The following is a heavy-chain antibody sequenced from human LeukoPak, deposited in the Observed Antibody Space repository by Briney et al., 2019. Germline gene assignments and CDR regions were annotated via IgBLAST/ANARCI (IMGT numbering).Heavy chain of an antibody. V-gene: IGHV3-7*05. CDR2: IKQDGSDK. J-gene: IGHJ4*02. D-gene: IGHD5-18*01. CDR3: ARGYGWVDY. Sequence: PGGSLRLSCAASGFSFSGYWMTWVRQAPGKGLEWLAHIKQDGSDKFYVDSVKDRFTISRDNTKNSLYLQMNSLRAEDTAVYYCARGYGWVDYWGQGTLVSVSS. CDR1: GFSFSGYW.